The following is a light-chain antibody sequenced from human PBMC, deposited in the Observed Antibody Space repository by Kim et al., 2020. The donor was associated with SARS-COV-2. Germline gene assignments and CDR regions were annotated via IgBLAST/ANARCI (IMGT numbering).Light chain of an antibody. Sequence: WSPGERATLSCRASQSVSSNYLAWYQQKPGQAPRLLIYGASSRATGVPERFSGSGSGTDFILTISRLEPEDFAVYYCQQYGSSPGTFGQGTKLEI. CDR2: GAS. J-gene: IGKJ2*01. CDR3: QQYGSSPGT. CDR1: QSVSSNY. V-gene: IGKV3-20*01.